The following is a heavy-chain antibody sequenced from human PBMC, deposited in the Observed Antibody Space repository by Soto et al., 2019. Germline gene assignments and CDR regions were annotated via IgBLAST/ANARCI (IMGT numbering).Heavy chain of an antibody. Sequence: PSGTLSLTCAVSGFFISSGNYWGWIRKPPGKGLEWIGSIFHGGNTYYNPSLESRVTISVDMSKNQFSLKLNSVTAADTAVYYCARARWYDAFDVWGQGTVVTVSS. D-gene: IGHD2-15*01. V-gene: IGHV4-38-2*01. CDR1: GFFISSGNY. CDR2: IFHGGNT. CDR3: ARARWYDAFDV. J-gene: IGHJ3*01.